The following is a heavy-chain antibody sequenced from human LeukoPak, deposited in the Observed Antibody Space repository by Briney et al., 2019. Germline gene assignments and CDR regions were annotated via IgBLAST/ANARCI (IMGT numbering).Heavy chain of an antibody. J-gene: IGHJ3*02. CDR2: IYYSGST. V-gene: IGHV4-39*07. CDR1: GGSISSSSYY. D-gene: IGHD5-24*01. CDR3: ASFPGEMATTGDAFDI. Sequence: NASETLSLTCTVSGGSISSSSYYWGWIRQPPGKGLEWIGSIYYSGSTYYNPSLKSRVTISVDPSKNQFSLKLSSVTAADTAVYYCASFPGEMATTGDAFDIWGQGTMVTVSS.